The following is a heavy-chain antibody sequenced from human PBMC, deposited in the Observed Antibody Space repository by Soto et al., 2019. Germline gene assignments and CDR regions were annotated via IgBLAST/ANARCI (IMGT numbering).Heavy chain of an antibody. J-gene: IGHJ5*02. CDR1: GVTFSSYA. Sequence: ASVKVSCKASGVTFSSYAISWVRQAPGQGLEWMGGIIPIFGTANYAQKFQGRVTITADESTSTAYMELSSLRSEDTAVYYCARVTKTGWLQFGWFDPWGQGTLVTVSS. CDR2: IIPIFGTA. D-gene: IGHD5-12*01. CDR3: ARVTKTGWLQFGWFDP. V-gene: IGHV1-69*13.